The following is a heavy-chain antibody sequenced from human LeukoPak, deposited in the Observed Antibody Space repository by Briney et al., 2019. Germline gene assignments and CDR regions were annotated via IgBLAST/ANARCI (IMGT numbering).Heavy chain of an antibody. Sequence: GGSLGLSCAASGFTFSSYAMSWVRQAPGKGLEWVSVISFGGDRTYHAASVEGRFTISRDNSKNTLYLQMNSLRAEDTAVYYCARDYCSSTSCYTFYYYYGMDVWGQGTTVTVSS. CDR2: ISFGGDRT. CDR3: ARDYCSSTSCYTFYYYYGMDV. V-gene: IGHV3-23*01. D-gene: IGHD2-2*02. J-gene: IGHJ6*02. CDR1: GFTFSSYA.